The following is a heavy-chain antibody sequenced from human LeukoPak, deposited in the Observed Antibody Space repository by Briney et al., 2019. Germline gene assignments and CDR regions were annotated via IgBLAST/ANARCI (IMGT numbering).Heavy chain of an antibody. CDR3: AGHSFDTVDAFDV. D-gene: IGHD2-2*02. V-gene: IGHV5-51*01. CDR2: IYPGDYDT. J-gene: IGHJ3*01. CDR1: GXTFANYW. Sequence: GESLKISFKGSGXTFANYWIAWVRQMPGKGLEWMGIIYPGDYDTRYSPSFQGHVTISVDKSISTAYLQWRSLRASDTAMYFCAGHSFDTVDAFDVWGQGTIVTVS.